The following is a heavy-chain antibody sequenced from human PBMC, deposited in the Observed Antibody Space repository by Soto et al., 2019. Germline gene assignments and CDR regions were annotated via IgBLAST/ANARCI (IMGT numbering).Heavy chain of an antibody. Sequence: TLSLTCTVSGGSISSGDYYWSWIRQPPGKGLEWIGYIYYSGSTYYNPSLKSRVTISVDTSKNQFSLKLSSVTAADTAVYYCARDYYYDSSGYYQGFDYWGQGTLVTVSS. J-gene: IGHJ4*02. CDR1: GGSISSGDYY. D-gene: IGHD3-22*01. V-gene: IGHV4-30-4*01. CDR3: ARDYYYDSSGYYQGFDY. CDR2: IYYSGST.